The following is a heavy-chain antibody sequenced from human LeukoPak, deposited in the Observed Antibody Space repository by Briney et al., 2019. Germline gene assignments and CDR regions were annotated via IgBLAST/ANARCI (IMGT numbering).Heavy chain of an antibody. CDR3: ASPIGDIVDPSAFDI. J-gene: IGHJ3*02. D-gene: IGHD2-15*01. V-gene: IGHV3-11*01. CDR1: GFTFSDYY. Sequence: GGPLSLSGEASGFTFSDYYMSWIGQAPGKGLGGVYYISSSGSTIYYADSVKGRFTISRDNAKNSLYLQMNSLRAEDTAVYYCASPIGDIVDPSAFDIWGQGTMVTVSS. CDR2: ISSSGSTI.